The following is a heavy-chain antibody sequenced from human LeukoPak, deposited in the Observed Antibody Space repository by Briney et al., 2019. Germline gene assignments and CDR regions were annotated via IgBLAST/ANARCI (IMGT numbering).Heavy chain of an antibody. D-gene: IGHD2-2*01. CDR1: GFTFSSYA. J-gene: IGHJ6*03. CDR2: FSGCGGRT. CDR3: AKAPPEKYCSSTSCPYYYYYYYMDV. V-gene: IGHV3-23*01. Sequence: GGSLRLSCAAPGFTFSSYAMSWGRPGPGKGLGWGSAFSGCGGRTYYADSVKGRFTISRDNSKNTLYLQMNSLRAEDTAVYYCAKAPPEKYCSSTSCPYYYYYYYMDVWGKGTTVTVSS.